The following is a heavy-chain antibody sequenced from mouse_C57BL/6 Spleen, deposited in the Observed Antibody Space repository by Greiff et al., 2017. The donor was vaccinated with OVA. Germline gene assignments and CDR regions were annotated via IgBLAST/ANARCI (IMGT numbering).Heavy chain of an antibody. V-gene: IGHV1-69*01. Sequence: QVQLQQSGAELVMPGASVKLSCKASGYTFTSYWMHWVKQRPGQGLEWIGEIDPSDSYTNYNQKFKGKSTLTVDKSSSTAYMQLSSLTSEDSAVYYCASESKGFDYWGQGTTLTVSS. CDR2: IDPSDSYT. CDR3: ASESKGFDY. CDR1: GYTFTSYW. J-gene: IGHJ2*01. D-gene: IGHD1-3*01.